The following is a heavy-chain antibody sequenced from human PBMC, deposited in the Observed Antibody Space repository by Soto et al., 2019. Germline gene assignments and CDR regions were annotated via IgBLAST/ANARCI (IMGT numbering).Heavy chain of an antibody. CDR3: ARVGPVQAVFSWFDP. CDR2: INAGNGNT. D-gene: IGHD6-19*01. CDR1: GYTFTSYA. J-gene: IGHJ5*02. V-gene: IGHV1-3*01. Sequence: ASVKVSCKASGYTFTSYAMHWVRQAPGQRLEWMGWINAGNGNTKYSQKFQGRVTITRDTSASTAYMELSSLRSEDTAVYYCARVGPVQAVFSWFDPWGQGTLVTVSS.